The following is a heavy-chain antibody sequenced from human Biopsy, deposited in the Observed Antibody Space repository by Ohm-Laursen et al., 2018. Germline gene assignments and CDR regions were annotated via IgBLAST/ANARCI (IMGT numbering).Heavy chain of an antibody. Sequence: GSPRLSCSASGFTFSSYSMNWVRQAPGKGLEWVSSISTSSTYIYYADSVKGRFSISRDDALNSLYLQMNSLRAEDTAVYYCARGAALNYSDSWYETWFDPWGQGTLVTVSS. CDR2: ISTSSTYI. D-gene: IGHD6-13*01. V-gene: IGHV3-21*01. J-gene: IGHJ5*02. CDR1: GFTFSSYS. CDR3: ARGAALNYSDSWYETWFDP.